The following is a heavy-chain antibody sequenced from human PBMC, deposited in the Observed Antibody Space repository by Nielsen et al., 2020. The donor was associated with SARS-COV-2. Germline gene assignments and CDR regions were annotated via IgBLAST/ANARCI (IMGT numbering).Heavy chain of an antibody. CDR1: GGSINNYY. J-gene: IGHJ4*02. CDR2: IYYSGST. Sequence: SETLSLTCTVSGGSINNYYWSWIRQPPGKGLEWIGYIYYSGSTNYNPSLKSRVTISVDTSKNQFSLKLSSVTAADTAVYFCARDRTSNGDYGEGDYWGQGLLVTVSS. CDR3: ARDRTSNGDYGEGDY. V-gene: IGHV4-59*01. D-gene: IGHD4-17*01.